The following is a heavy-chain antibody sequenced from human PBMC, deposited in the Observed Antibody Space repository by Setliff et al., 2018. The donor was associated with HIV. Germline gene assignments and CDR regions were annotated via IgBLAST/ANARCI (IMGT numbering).Heavy chain of an antibody. CDR2: IKSKSDGGTT. V-gene: IGHV3-15*05. D-gene: IGHD3-9*01. CDR3: VGHYDDPLTGYYVWFFDV. CDR1: GFIFTNAW. J-gene: IGHJ2*01. Sequence: GGSLRLSCETSGFIFTNAWMSWVRQSPRKGLEWLARIKSKSDGGTTSYAAPVKDRFTISRDDSRNTLYLQMNSMKSDDTATYYCVGHYDDPLTGYYVWFFDVWGRGTLVTVSS.